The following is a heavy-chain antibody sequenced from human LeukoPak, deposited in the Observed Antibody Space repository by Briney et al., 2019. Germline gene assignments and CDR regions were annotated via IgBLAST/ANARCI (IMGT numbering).Heavy chain of an antibody. Sequence: PSETLSLTCTVSGGSISSSSYYWGWIRQPPGKGLECIGYIYYSGSTNYNPSLESRLTISVDTSKNQFSLKLNSVTAADTAVYYCARHSSWYAYFDYWGQGTLVTVSS. J-gene: IGHJ4*02. D-gene: IGHD6-13*01. V-gene: IGHV4-61*05. CDR3: ARHSSWYAYFDY. CDR2: IYYSGST. CDR1: GGSISSSSYY.